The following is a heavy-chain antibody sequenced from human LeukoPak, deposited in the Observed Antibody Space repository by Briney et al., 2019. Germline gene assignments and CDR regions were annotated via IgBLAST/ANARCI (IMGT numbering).Heavy chain of an antibody. Sequence: GGSLRLSCAASGFTFTTYSMSWVRQPPGKGLEWVSAVSGSGDDTFYADSVKGRFTISRDNRKNTVSLQMNSLRAEDTALYYCVKDAPCVSRDSHWGQGTLVTVSS. CDR3: VKDAPCVSRDSH. CDR1: GFTFTTYS. D-gene: IGHD2-21*01. V-gene: IGHV3-23*01. CDR2: VSGSGDDT. J-gene: IGHJ1*01.